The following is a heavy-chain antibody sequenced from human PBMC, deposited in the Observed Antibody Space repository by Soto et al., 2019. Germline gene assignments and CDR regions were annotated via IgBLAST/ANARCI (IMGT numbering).Heavy chain of an antibody. CDR3: ARGAACGVWFAGGYFDR. V-gene: IGHV3-48*03. CDR1: GFTFGSFQ. D-gene: IGHD2-21*01. J-gene: IGHJ4*02. CDR2: ISGSGDTI. Sequence: GGSLRLSCEASGFTFGSFQMNWVRQAPGRGLEWISHISGSGDTIYYADSVKGRFTISRDNAKDSLALHMNSLRAEDTGVYFCARGAACGVWFAGGYFDRLGQGTQVTSSS.